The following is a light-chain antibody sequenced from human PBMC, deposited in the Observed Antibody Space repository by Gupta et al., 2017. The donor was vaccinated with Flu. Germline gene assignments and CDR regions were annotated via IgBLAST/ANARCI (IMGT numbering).Light chain of an antibody. CDR2: EAS. CDR3: QQFDKLSDT. CDR1: EDIKKL. V-gene: IGKV1-33*01. Sequence: KLTKSPPSLSASVGDRVTFTCQASEDIKKLLNWFQQKPGQAPKLLIYEASNLKTGVPSRFSGGGSGTQFTLTINSLLREDVATYYCQQFDKLSDTCGQGTKLE. J-gene: IGKJ2*01.